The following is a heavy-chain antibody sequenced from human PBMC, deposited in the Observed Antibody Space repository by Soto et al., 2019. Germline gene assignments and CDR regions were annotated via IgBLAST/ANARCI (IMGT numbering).Heavy chain of an antibody. J-gene: IGHJ6*02. D-gene: IGHD4-17*01. CDR3: ARAHYGDYGYGMDV. Sequence: SETLSLTCAVSGGSISGYSWSWIRQPPGKGLEWIGYIYHSGYTYSNPSLKSRVTISVDRSKNQFSLKLSSVTAADTAVYYCARAHYGDYGYGMDVWGQGTTVTVSS. CDR1: GGSISGYS. V-gene: IGHV4-30-2*01. CDR2: IYHSGYT.